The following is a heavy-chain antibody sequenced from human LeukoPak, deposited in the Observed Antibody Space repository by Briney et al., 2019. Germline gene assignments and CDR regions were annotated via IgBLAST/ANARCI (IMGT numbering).Heavy chain of an antibody. J-gene: IGHJ4*02. Sequence: SETLSLTCAVYGGSFSGYYWSWIRQPPGKGPEWIGEINHSGSTNYNPSLKSRVTISVDTSKNQFSLKLSSVTAADTAVYYCARVSPYYDILTLPIDYWGQGTLVTVSS. D-gene: IGHD3-9*01. V-gene: IGHV4-34*01. CDR1: GGSFSGYY. CDR2: INHSGST. CDR3: ARVSPYYDILTLPIDY.